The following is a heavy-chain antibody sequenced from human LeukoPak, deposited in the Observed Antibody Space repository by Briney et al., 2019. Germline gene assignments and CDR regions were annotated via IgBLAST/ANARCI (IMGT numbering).Heavy chain of an antibody. D-gene: IGHD6-19*01. V-gene: IGHV3-64*01. CDR2: ISSNGGST. Sequence: GGSLRLSCAASGFTFSSYAMHWVRKAPGKGLEYVSAISSNGGSTYYANSVKGRFTISRDNSKNTLYLQMNSLRVEDTAVYYCASWPVGWYGEDSWGQGTLVTVSS. CDR3: ASWPVGWYGEDS. CDR1: GFTFSSYA. J-gene: IGHJ4*02.